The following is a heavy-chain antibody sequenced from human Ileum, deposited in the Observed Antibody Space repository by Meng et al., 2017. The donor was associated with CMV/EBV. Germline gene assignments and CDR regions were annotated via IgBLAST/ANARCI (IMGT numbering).Heavy chain of an antibody. CDR2: VNNRGRT. V-gene: IGHV4-34*02. J-gene: IGHJ1*01. Sequence: QLQVQQWGAGLLKPSESLSLTCAVSGEPLNGFFCSWIRQPPGRGLEWIGEVNNRGRTNYNPSLKSRLTISIDTSKRQLSLMVTSVTAADSAIYYCASGRLQFTPSALQHWGPGTLVTVSS. CDR3: ASGRLQFTPSALQH. D-gene: IGHD5-24*01. CDR1: GEPLNGFF.